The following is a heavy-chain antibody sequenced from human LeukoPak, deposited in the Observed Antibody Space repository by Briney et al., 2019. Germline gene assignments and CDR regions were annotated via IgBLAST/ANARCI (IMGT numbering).Heavy chain of an antibody. V-gene: IGHV3-9*01. D-gene: IGHD5-12*01. CDR2: ISWNSGSI. CDR1: GFTFDDYA. Sequence: PGRSLRLSCAASGFTFDDYAMHWVRQAPGKGLEWVSGISWNSGSIGYADSVKGQFTISRDNAKNSLYLQMNSLRAEDTALYYCEKGGYVPAAFDIWGEGTMVTVSS. CDR3: EKGGYVPAAFDI. J-gene: IGHJ3*02.